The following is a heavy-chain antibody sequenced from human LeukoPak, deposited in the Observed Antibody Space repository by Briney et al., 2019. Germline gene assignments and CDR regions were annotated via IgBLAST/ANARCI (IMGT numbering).Heavy chain of an antibody. Sequence: SETLSLTCTVSGGSISSGGYYWRWIRQHPGKGLEWIGYIYYSGSTYYNPSLKSRVTISVDTSKNQFSLKLSSVTAADTAVYYCARVPKSTGFDYWGQGTLVTVSS. J-gene: IGHJ4*02. D-gene: IGHD5/OR15-5a*01. CDR3: ARVPKSTGFDY. V-gene: IGHV4-31*03. CDR1: GGSISSGGYY. CDR2: IYYSGST.